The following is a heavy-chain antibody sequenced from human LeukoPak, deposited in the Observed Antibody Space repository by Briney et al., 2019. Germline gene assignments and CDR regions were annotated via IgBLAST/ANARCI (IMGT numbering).Heavy chain of an antibody. V-gene: IGHV5-51*01. CDR1: GYTFTSYW. Sequence: GESLKISCQGSGYTFTSYWIGWVRQMPGKGLEWIGIIYPGDSDLRYNPSFQGQVTISADESINTAYLQWSSLKASDTAMYYCARHEEVASITSFAYWGQGTLVTVSS. J-gene: IGHJ4*02. CDR2: IYPGDSDL. CDR3: ARHEEVASITSFAY. D-gene: IGHD5-24*01.